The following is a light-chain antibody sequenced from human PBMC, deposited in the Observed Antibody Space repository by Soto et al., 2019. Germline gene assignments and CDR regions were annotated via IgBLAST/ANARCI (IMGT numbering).Light chain of an antibody. Sequence: EIVLTQSPGTLSLSPGERVILSCRASQSVSSSYVAWYQQKPGQAPRLLINGASSRATGIPDRFSGSGSRTDFTLTISSLEPEDFAVYYCQQYGSSPFTFGRGTKLEIK. CDR3: QQYGSSPFT. CDR1: QSVSSSY. J-gene: IGKJ2*01. CDR2: GAS. V-gene: IGKV3-20*01.